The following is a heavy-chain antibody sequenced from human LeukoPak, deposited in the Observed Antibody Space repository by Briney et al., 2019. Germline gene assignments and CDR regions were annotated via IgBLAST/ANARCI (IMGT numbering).Heavy chain of an antibody. CDR3: ARGDGYNYGWFDP. CDR1: GYTFTSYY. Sequence: ASVKVSCKASGYTFTSYYMHWVRQAPGQGLEWMGGIIPIFGTANYAQKFQGRVTITTDESTSTAYMELSSLRSEDTAVYYCARGDGYNYGWFDPWGQGTLVTVSS. D-gene: IGHD5-24*01. CDR2: IIPIFGTA. J-gene: IGHJ5*02. V-gene: IGHV1-69*05.